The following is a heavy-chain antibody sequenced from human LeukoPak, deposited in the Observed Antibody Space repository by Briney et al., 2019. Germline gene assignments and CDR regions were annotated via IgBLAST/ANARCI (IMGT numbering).Heavy chain of an antibody. J-gene: IGHJ4*02. V-gene: IGHV5-10-1*01. Sequence: GESLKISCEGSGYSFTSYWISWVRQMPGKGLEWMGRIDPSDSYTNNSPSFQGHVTISADKSISTAYLQWSSLKASDTAMYYCARRSGGSSGDFDYRGQGTLVTVSS. CDR2: IDPSDSYT. CDR3: ARRSGGSSGDFDY. CDR1: GYSFTSYW. D-gene: IGHD2-15*01.